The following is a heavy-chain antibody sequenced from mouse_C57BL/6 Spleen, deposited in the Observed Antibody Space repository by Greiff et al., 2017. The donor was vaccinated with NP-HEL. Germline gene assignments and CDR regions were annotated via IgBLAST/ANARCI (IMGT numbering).Heavy chain of an antibody. D-gene: IGHD4-1*01. CDR3: ARGTGTWFAY. J-gene: IGHJ3*01. CDR2: INPNNGGT. CDR1: GYTFTDYN. V-gene: IGHV1-22*01. Sequence: EVKLQESGPELVKPGASVKMSCKASGYTFTDYNMHWVKQSHGKSLEWIGYINPNNGGTSYNQKFKGKATLTVNKSSSTAYMELRSLTAEDSAVYYCARGTGTWFAYWGQGTLVTVSA.